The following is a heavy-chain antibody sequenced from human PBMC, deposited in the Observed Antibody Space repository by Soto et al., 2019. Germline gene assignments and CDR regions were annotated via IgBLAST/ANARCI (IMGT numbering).Heavy chain of an antibody. CDR3: ARDTYYYGSGSYQPDDAFDI. Sequence: HTLSITGVSSGGRESSNRAARNWIKKSPSRGLEWLGRTYYRSKWYNDYAVSVKSRITINPDTSKNQFSLQLNSVTPEDTAVYYCARDTYYYGSGSYQPDDAFDIWGQGTMVTVSS. J-gene: IGHJ3*02. CDR2: TYYRSKWYN. CDR1: GGRESSNRAA. D-gene: IGHD3-10*01. V-gene: IGHV6-1*01.